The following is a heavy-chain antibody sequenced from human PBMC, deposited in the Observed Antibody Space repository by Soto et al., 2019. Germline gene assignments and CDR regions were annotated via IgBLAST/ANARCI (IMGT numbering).Heavy chain of an antibody. CDR1: GGTFSSYT. D-gene: IGHD5-18*01. CDR3: ARGGPVSYGPYETFDP. J-gene: IGHJ5*02. CDR2: IIPILGIA. Sequence: QVQLVQSGAEVKKPGSSVKVSCKASGGTFSSYTISWVRQAPGQGLEWMGRIIPILGIANYAQKFQGRVTITADKSTSTAYMELSSLRSEDTAVYYCARGGPVSYGPYETFDPWGQVTLVTVSS. V-gene: IGHV1-69*02.